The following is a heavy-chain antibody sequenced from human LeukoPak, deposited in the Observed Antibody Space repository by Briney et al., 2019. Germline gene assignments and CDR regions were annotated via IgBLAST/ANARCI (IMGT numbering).Heavy chain of an antibody. CDR3: ARGLSVSTVKGVGY. D-gene: IGHD4-17*01. J-gene: IGHJ4*02. CDR2: MNPNSGNT. Sequence: ASVKVSCKASGYTFTCYYMHWVRQAPGQGLEWMGWMNPNSGNTGYAQKFQGRVTMTRNTSISTAYVELSSLRSEDTAVYYCARGLSVSTVKGVGYWGQGTLVTVSS. CDR1: GYTFTCYY. V-gene: IGHV1-8*02.